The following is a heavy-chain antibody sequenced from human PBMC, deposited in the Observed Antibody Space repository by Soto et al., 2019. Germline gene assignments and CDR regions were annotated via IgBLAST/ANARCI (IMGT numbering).Heavy chain of an antibody. CDR2: IYYSGST. D-gene: IGHD1-1*01. CDR1: GGSISSGGYY. CDR3: ARDRRDDVQYYYYGMDV. Sequence: SETLSLTCTVSGGSISSGGYYWSWIRQHPGKGLEWIGYIYYSGSTYYNPSLKSRVTISVDTSKNQFSLKLSSVTAADTAVYYCARDRRDDVQYYYYGMDVWGQGTTVTVSS. J-gene: IGHJ6*02. V-gene: IGHV4-31*03.